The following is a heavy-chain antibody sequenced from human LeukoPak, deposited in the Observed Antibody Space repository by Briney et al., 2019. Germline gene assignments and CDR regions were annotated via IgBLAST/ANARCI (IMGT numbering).Heavy chain of an antibody. V-gene: IGHV4-59*01. D-gene: IGHD5-24*01. Sequence: SETLSLTCTVSGGSISTYHWSWIRQPPGEGLEWIGHIYSSGTTSYNPSLKSRVTISVDTSKNFFSLNLSSVTAADTAVYYCARGRQFSTYWGQGTLVTVSS. J-gene: IGHJ4*02. CDR3: ARGRQFSTY. CDR2: IYSSGTT. CDR1: GGSISTYH.